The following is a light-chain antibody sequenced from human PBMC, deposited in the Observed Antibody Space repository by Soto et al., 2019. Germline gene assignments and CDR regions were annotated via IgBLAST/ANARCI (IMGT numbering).Light chain of an antibody. J-gene: IGLJ3*02. CDR3: QYYDSSLSGWV. V-gene: IGLV1-40*01. CDR2: GNS. Sequence: QSVLTQPPSVSGAPGQRVTISSTGSSSNIGAGYDLHWYQQLPGTAPKLLIFGNSNRPSGVPDRFSGSKSGTSASLAITGIQDEDEADYYCQYYDSSLSGWVFGGGTKLNVL. CDR1: SSNIGAGYD.